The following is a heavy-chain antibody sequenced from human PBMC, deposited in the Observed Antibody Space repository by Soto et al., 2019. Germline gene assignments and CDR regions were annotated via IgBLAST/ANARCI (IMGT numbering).Heavy chain of an antibody. CDR1: GDTVSSNSAA. Sequence: SQTLSLTCAISGDTVSSNSAAWNWIRQSPSRGLEWLGRTYYRSKWYNDYAVSVKGRITINPDTSKNQFSLQLNSVTPEDTAVYYCATMLSFRDYGDYDYWGQGTLVTVSS. D-gene: IGHD4-17*01. V-gene: IGHV6-1*01. J-gene: IGHJ4*02. CDR3: ATMLSFRDYGDYDY. CDR2: TYYRSKWYN.